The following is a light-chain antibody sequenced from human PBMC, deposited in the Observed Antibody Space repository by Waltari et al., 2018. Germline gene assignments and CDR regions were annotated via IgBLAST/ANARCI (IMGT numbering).Light chain of an antibody. CDR2: DTS. CDR1: QSVDMY. CDR3: QQRRNWPLT. V-gene: IGKV3-11*01. J-gene: IGKJ4*01. Sequence: VLTQSPATLSLSPGEIVTLSCMASQSVDMYLAWYQQRPGQAPRLLIYDTSNRATDIPARFSGSGSETDFSLTISSLEPEDFAVYYCQQRRNWPLTFGGGTKVEIK.